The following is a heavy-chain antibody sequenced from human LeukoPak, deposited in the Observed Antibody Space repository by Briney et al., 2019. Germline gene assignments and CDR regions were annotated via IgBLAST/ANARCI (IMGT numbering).Heavy chain of an antibody. V-gene: IGHV1-2*06. CDR3: ARGPRGIFGVVIRYYFDY. Sequence: ASVKVSCKASGYTFTGYYMNWVRQAPGQGLEWMGRMNPNSGGTNYAQKFQGRVTMTRDTSISTAYMELSRLRSDDTAVYYCARGPRGIFGVVIRYYFDYWGQGTLVTVSS. D-gene: IGHD3-3*01. CDR2: MNPNSGGT. CDR1: GYTFTGYY. J-gene: IGHJ4*02.